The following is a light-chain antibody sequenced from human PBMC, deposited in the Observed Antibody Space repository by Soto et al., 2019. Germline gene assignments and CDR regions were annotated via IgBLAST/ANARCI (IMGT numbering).Light chain of an antibody. CDR2: ASS. CDR3: SSYTSGTTLYV. Sequence: QSVLTQPGSVSGSPGQSITISCTGTSSDVGGYNYVSWYQHHAGKAPRLMIYASSNRPSGVSHRFSGSRSGNTASLTISGLQAEDEADYYCSSYTSGTTLYVFGTGTKLTVL. V-gene: IGLV2-14*01. J-gene: IGLJ1*01. CDR1: SSDVGGYNY.